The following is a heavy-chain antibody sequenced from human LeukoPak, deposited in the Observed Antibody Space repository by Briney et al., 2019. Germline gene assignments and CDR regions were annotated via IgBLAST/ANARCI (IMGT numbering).Heavy chain of an antibody. J-gene: IGHJ4*02. CDR2: INSNRGVT. Sequence: ASVKVSCRASGYTFTDYYIHWVRQAPGQGLEWMGWINSNRGVTNSAQNFQGRITLTRDTSISTAYMELSSLRSDDTAVYYCAREVISSSWFPFDYWDQGTLVTVSS. CDR3: AREVISSSWFPFDY. V-gene: IGHV1-2*02. CDR1: GYTFTDYY. D-gene: IGHD6-13*01.